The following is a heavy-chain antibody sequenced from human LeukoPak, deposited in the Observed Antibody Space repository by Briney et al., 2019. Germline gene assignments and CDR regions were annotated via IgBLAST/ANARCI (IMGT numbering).Heavy chain of an antibody. V-gene: IGHV4-34*01. D-gene: IGHD2-15*01. J-gene: IGHJ4*02. Sequence: SETLSLTCAVYGGSFSGYYWSWIRQPPGKGLEWIVEINHSGSTNYNPSLKSRVTISVDTSKNQFSLKLSSVTAADTAVYYCARGGGDIVVVVAATYSFDYWGQGTLVTVSS. CDR2: INHSGST. CDR3: ARGGGDIVVVVAATYSFDY. CDR1: GGSFSGYY.